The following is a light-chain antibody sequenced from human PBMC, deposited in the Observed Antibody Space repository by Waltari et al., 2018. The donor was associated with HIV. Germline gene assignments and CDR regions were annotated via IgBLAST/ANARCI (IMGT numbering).Light chain of an antibody. Sequence: MTQSPVSLPVNPGEPASISCRSSQSLLHSNGNNYFDWYLQKPGQSPQLLIYLGSNRASGVPDRFSGSGSGTDFTLKISRVEAEDVGIYYCMQPLQTPYTFGQGTKLEIK. CDR1: QSLLHSNGNNY. J-gene: IGKJ2*01. CDR2: LGS. CDR3: MQPLQTPYT. V-gene: IGKV2-28*01.